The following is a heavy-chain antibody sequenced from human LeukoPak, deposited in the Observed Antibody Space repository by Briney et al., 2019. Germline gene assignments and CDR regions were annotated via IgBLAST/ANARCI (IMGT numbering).Heavy chain of an antibody. V-gene: IGHV4-61*02. CDR2: IYTSGST. CDR3: ARGRAYWDDY. Sequence: TLSLTCTVSGGSISSGSYYWSWIRQPAGKGLEWIGRIYTSGSTNYNPSLKSRVTISVDTSKNQFSLKLSSVTAADTAVYYCARGRAYWDDYWGQGTLVTVSS. D-gene: IGHD2-8*02. CDR1: GGSISSGSYY. J-gene: IGHJ4*02.